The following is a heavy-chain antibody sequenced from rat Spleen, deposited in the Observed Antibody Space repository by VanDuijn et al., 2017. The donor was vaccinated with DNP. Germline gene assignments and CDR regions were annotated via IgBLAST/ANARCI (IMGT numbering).Heavy chain of an antibody. D-gene: IGHD1-11*01. J-gene: IGHJ2*01. Sequence: EVKLVESGGGLVQPGRSLKLSCAASGFNFNDYWMGWVRQAPGKGLEWIGGINKDSSTINYTPSLKVEFTISRDDAQNILYLQMSKLGSEDTAIYYCARGPNYGGWPDYFDFWGQGVMVTVSS. CDR1: GFNFNDYW. V-gene: IGHV4-2*01. CDR3: ARGPNYGGWPDYFDF. CDR2: INKDSSTI.